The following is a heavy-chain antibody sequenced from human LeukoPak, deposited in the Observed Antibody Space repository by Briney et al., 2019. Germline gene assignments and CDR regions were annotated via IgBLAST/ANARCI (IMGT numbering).Heavy chain of an antibody. Sequence: SETLSLTCTVSGGSISNSSYYWGWIRQPPGKGLEWIGSIYYSGGTYYNPSLKSRVTISVDTSKNQFSLKLSSVTAADTAMYYCARRASGSGNFHLWGRGTLVTVSS. V-gene: IGHV4-39*01. CDR3: ARRASGSGNFHL. J-gene: IGHJ2*01. CDR1: GGSISNSSYY. CDR2: IYYSGGT. D-gene: IGHD3-10*01.